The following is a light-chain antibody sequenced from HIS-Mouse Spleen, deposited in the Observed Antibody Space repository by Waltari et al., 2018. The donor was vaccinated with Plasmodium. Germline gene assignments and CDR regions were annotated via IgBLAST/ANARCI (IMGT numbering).Light chain of an antibody. CDR1: PSISSW. Sequence: DIQMTQSPSTLSASVGDRVTITCRASPSISSWLAWYQQKPGKAPKLLIYKASSIESGVPSRFSGSGSGTEFTLTISSLQPDDFATYYCQQYNSYSWTFGQGTKVEIK. J-gene: IGKJ1*01. CDR3: QQYNSYSWT. CDR2: KAS. V-gene: IGKV1-5*03.